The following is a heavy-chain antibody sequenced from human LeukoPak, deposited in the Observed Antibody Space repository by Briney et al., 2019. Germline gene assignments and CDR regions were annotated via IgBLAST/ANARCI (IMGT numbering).Heavy chain of an antibody. J-gene: IGHJ4*02. CDR2: ICSSGSTI. Sequence: GGSLRLSCAASGFTFRSYSMNWVRQAAGKGLEWVSYICSSGSTIYYADSVKGRFTISRDNAKNSLYLQMNSLRAEDTAVYYCASSPYYDYGGQDFDYWGQGALVTVSS. CDR3: ASSPYYDYGGQDFDY. D-gene: IGHD3-16*01. V-gene: IGHV3-48*04. CDR1: GFTFRSYS.